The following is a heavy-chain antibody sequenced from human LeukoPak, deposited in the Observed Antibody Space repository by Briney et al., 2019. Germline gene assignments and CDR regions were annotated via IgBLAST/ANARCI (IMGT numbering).Heavy chain of an antibody. D-gene: IGHD2-15*01. CDR3: ARGGWPNFDY. J-gene: IGHJ4*02. CDR1: GGSINSYY. Sequence: SETLSLTCTVSGGSINSYYWSWIRLPPGPGLEWMWYIYYSGRTNYNPSLKSQVTISVDTSNNQFSLKLSSVTAADTAVYYCARGGWPNFDYWGQETLVTVSS. V-gene: IGHV4-59*01. CDR2: IYYSGRT.